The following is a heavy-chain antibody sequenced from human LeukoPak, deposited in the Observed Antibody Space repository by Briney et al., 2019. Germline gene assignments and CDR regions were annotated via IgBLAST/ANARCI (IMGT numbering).Heavy chain of an antibody. CDR2: IAYDGGNK. CDR3: ARLAGSRYPWYLDL. V-gene: IGHV3-30-3*01. J-gene: IGHJ2*01. Sequence: PGGSLRLSCAASGFTFSSYAIHWVRRAPGQGLEWVAVIAYDGGNKYYADSVKGRFTISRDNSKNTLFLQMNSLRAEDTAVYYCARLAGSRYPWYLDLWGRGTLVTVSS. D-gene: IGHD3-16*02. CDR1: GFTFSSYA.